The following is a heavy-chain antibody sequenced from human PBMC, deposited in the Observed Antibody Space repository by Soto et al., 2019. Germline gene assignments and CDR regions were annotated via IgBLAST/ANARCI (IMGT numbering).Heavy chain of an antibody. CDR3: AKEIITFGDFKYYYMDV. Sequence: EVQLVESGGGLVQPGRSLRLACAASGFTFDQYTMHWVRQAPGKGLEWVSSITWHSGTIGYADSVKGRFTISRDNAKNSLYPQMNSLRGEDTALYYWAKEIITFGDFKYYYMDVWGNGTTVTVSS. D-gene: IGHD3-16*01. CDR2: ITWHSGTI. CDR1: GFTFDQYT. J-gene: IGHJ6*03. V-gene: IGHV3-9*01.